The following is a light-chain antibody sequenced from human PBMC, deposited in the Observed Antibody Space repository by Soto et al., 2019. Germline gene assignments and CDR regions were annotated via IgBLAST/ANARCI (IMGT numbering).Light chain of an antibody. CDR3: QQYGSSPPT. Sequence: TRCATQLTASVGARVAITCRASQSISSYLNWYQQKPGKAPKLLIFVASSLQSGVPSRFSGSGSGTDFTLTISRLQPEDFAAYYCQQYGSSPPTFGQGTKVDIK. J-gene: IGKJ1*01. CDR1: QSISSY. CDR2: VAS. V-gene: IGKV1-39*01.